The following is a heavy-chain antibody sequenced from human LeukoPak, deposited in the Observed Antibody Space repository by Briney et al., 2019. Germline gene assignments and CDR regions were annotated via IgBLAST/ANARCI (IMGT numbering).Heavy chain of an antibody. D-gene: IGHD6-19*01. CDR1: GYTFTGYY. Sequence: ASVTVSFKASGYTFTGYYMHWVRQAPGQGLEWMGWINPNSGGTNYAQKFQGRVTMTRDTSISTAYMELSRLRSDDTAEYYCARPRQQWLAPNYYGMDVWGQGTTVTVSS. CDR2: INPNSGGT. V-gene: IGHV1-2*02. CDR3: ARPRQQWLAPNYYGMDV. J-gene: IGHJ6*02.